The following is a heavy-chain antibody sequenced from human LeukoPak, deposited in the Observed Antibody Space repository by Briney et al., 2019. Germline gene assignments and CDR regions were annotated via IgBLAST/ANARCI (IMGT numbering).Heavy chain of an antibody. Sequence: GRSLRFSCAASGFAFSSYAMHWVRQAPGKGLEWVAVISYDGSNKYYADSVKGRFTISRDNSKNTLYLQMNSLRAEDTAVYYCARAVEMATIGLDYWGQGTLVTVSS. V-gene: IGHV3-30*04. J-gene: IGHJ4*02. CDR1: GFAFSSYA. D-gene: IGHD5-24*01. CDR2: ISYDGSNK. CDR3: ARAVEMATIGLDY.